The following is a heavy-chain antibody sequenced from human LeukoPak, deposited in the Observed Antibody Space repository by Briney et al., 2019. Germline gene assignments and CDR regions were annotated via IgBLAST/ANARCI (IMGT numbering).Heavy chain of an antibody. J-gene: IGHJ4*02. V-gene: IGHV3-30*18. Sequence: QSGGSLRLSCAASGFTFNNYGMHWVRQAPGKGLEWVAVISYDGRNKHYPDSVKGRFTISRDISTDTLWLQMDSLRTEDTAVYYCAKGPLRGTAAAIDYWGQGTLSPSPQ. CDR3: AKGPLRGTAAAIDY. D-gene: IGHD2-2*01. CDR1: GFTFNNYG. CDR2: ISYDGRNK.